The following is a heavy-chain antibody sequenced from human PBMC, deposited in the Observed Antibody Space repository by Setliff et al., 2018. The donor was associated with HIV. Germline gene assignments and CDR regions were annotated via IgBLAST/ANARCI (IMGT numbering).Heavy chain of an antibody. CDR1: GGSISSGGYY. CDR2: IYYSGST. V-gene: IGHV4-31*03. J-gene: IGHJ5*02. Sequence: TSETLSLTCTVSGGSISSGGYYWSWIRQHPGKGLEWIGYIYYSGSTYYNPSLKSRVTISVDTSKNQFSLKLSPVTAADTAVYYCARDGPRTYYNFWSGYDLDPWGQGTLVTVSS. D-gene: IGHD3-3*01. CDR3: ARDGPRTYYNFWSGYDLDP.